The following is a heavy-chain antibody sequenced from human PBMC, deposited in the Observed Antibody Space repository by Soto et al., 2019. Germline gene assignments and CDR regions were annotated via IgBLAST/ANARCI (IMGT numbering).Heavy chain of an antibody. V-gene: IGHV1-69*13. CDR1: GGTFSSYA. CDR2: IIPIFGTA. Sequence: SVKVSCKASGGTFSSYAISWVRQAPGQGLEWMGGIIPIFGTANYAQKFQGRVTITADESTSTAYMELSSLRSEDTAVYYCARGGGMDDYVWGSYRYRGVYFDYWGQGTLVTVSS. D-gene: IGHD3-16*02. CDR3: ARGGGMDDYVWGSYRYRGVYFDY. J-gene: IGHJ4*02.